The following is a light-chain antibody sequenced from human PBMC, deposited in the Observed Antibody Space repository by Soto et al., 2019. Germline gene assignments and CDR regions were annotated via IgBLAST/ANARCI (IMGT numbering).Light chain of an antibody. CDR3: LQGSHWPRT. CDR1: QSLVYSDGNTY. V-gene: IGKV2-30*01. Sequence: DVVMTQSPLSLPVTLGQPASISCRSSQSLVYSDGNTYLTWLQQRPGQSPRRLIYKVSNRDSGVPDRFSGSGSGTDFTLKISGVEAEDVGVYYCLQGSHWPRTFGQGTKVEIK. CDR2: KVS. J-gene: IGKJ1*01.